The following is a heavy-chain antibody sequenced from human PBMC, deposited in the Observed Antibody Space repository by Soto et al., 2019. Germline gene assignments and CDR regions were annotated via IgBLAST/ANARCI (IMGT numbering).Heavy chain of an antibody. D-gene: IGHD6-6*01. CDR1: GYHFTNYW. V-gene: IGHV5-51*01. J-gene: IGHJ4*02. Sequence: GESLKISCKGSGYHFTNYWIGWVRQMPGKGLEWMGFIYPSDSDTRYSPSFQGQVTISADKSISTAYLQWSSLKASDTAMYYCAIPIGALSPTHFTYWGQGTLVPGSS. CDR2: IYPSDSDT. CDR3: AIPIGALSPTHFTY.